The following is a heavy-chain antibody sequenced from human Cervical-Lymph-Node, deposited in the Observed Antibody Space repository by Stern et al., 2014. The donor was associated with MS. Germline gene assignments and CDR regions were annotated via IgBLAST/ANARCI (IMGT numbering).Heavy chain of an antibody. J-gene: IGHJ4*02. CDR2: ISFDGNNK. V-gene: IGHV3-30-3*01. CDR1: GFTFSSAA. CDR3: ARGGGISHLDY. D-gene: IGHD3-16*01. Sequence: QMQLVQSGGGVVQPGRSLRLSCAASGFTFSSAAMHWVRQAPGKGLEWLTVISFDGNNKYFADSVRGRFTISRDNSNNTLFLQMNSLRVEDSAIYYCARGGGISHLDYWGQGILVTVSS.